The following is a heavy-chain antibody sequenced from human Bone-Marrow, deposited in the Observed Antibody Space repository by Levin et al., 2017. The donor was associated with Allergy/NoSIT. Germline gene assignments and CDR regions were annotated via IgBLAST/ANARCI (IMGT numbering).Heavy chain of an antibody. CDR1: GFTFSNYA. CDR2: ISGSGGGT. Sequence: PGGSLRLSCAASGFTFSNYAMSWVRQAPGKGLEWVSAISGSGGGTYYADSVKGRFTISRDNSKNTLYLQMNSLRAEDTAVYYCAKRRYYDILTGYSAPDYWGQGTLVTVSS. D-gene: IGHD3-9*01. J-gene: IGHJ4*02. CDR3: AKRRYYDILTGYSAPDY. V-gene: IGHV3-23*01.